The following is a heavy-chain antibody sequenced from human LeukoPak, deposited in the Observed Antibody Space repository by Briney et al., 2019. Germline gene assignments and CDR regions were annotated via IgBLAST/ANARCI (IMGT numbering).Heavy chain of an antibody. CDR2: IYTSGST. J-gene: IGHJ4*02. V-gene: IGHV4-4*07. Sequence: PSETLSLTCTVSGGSISSYYWSWIRQPAGKGLEWLGRIYTSGSTNYNPSLKSRVTMSVDTSKNQFSLKLSSVTAADTAVYYCARVRPGGIRGRPDYWGQGTLVTVSS. CDR3: ARVRPGGIRGRPDY. D-gene: IGHD3-16*01. CDR1: GGSISSYY.